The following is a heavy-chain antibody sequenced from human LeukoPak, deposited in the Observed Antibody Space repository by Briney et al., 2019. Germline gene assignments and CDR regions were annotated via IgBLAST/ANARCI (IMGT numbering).Heavy chain of an antibody. CDR1: GFSFSSYA. V-gene: IGHV3-23*01. J-gene: IGHJ4*02. CDR3: AKGLGYCSSTSCSLSDY. Sequence: GGSLRLSCAASGFSFSSYAMSWVRQAPGKGLEWVSAICVSGGSTYYADSVKGRFTISRDNSKNTLYLQMNSLRAEDTAVYYCAKGLGYCSSTSCSLSDYWGQGTLVTVSS. CDR2: ICVSGGST. D-gene: IGHD2-2*01.